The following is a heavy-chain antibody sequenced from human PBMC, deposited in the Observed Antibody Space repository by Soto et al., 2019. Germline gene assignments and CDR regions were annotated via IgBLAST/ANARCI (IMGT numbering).Heavy chain of an antibody. V-gene: IGHV4-34*01. CDR2: INHSGST. Sequence: SETLSLTCAVYGGSFSGYYWRWIRQPPGKGLEWIGEINHSGSTNYNPSLKSRVTISVDTSKNQFSLKLSSVTAADTAVYYCARGASIAARPNYYYGMDVWGQGTTVTVSS. CDR3: ARGASIAARPNYYYGMDV. J-gene: IGHJ6*02. CDR1: GGSFSGYY. D-gene: IGHD6-6*01.